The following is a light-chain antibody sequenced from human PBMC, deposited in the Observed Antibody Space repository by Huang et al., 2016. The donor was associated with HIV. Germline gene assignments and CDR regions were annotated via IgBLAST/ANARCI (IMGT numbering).Light chain of an antibody. CDR2: DAS. CDR1: QHISGY. J-gene: IGKJ4*01. CDR3: QQRAGWPLT. V-gene: IGKV3-11*01. Sequence: EIVLTQSPATLSLSPGERATLSCRASQHISGYLAWYQQKPGQAPRLLIYDASLRATGIPVRFSGSGAGTDFTFGISSLEPEDFAFYYCQQRAGWPLTFGGGTKVEIK.